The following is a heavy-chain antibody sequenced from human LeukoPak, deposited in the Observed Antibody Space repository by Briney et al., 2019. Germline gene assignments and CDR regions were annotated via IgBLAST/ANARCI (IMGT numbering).Heavy chain of an antibody. CDR1: GYTFTSYG. D-gene: IGHD2-15*01. CDR3: ARDAPPYCSGCSCYSELYYGMDV. J-gene: IGHJ6*02. V-gene: IGHV7-4-1*02. CDR2: INTNTGNP. Sequence: GASVKVSCKASGYTFTSYGISWVRQAPGQGLEWMGWINTNTGNPTYAQGFTGLFVFSLDTSVSTAYLQISSLKAEDTAVYYCARDAPPYCSGCSCYSELYYGMDVWGQGTSVTVSS.